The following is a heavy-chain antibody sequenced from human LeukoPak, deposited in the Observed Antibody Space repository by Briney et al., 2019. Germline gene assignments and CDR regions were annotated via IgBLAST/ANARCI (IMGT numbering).Heavy chain of an antibody. V-gene: IGHV4-39*01. CDR3: ARQYYDNTGYYYFDY. CDR2: MYYSGST. D-gene: IGHD3-22*01. CDR1: GGSITGSSYY. Sequence: SETLSLTCTVSGGSITGSSYYWGWIRQPPGKRLEWIGSMYYSGSTYYKTSLKSRVTISADTSKNEFSLELSSVTAADTAVYYCARQYYDNTGYYYFDYWGQGTLVTVSS. J-gene: IGHJ4*02.